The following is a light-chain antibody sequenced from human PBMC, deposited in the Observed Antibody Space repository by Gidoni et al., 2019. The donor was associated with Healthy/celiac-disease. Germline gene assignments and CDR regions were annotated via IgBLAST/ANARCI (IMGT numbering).Light chain of an antibody. Sequence: QSVLTQPPSVSRAPGQRVTISCTGSSSNIGAGYDVHWYQQLPGTAPKLLIYGDTNRPSGVPDRFSVSKSGTSASLAITGLQAEDEADYYCQSYDSSLFWVFGGGTNLTVL. CDR2: GDT. J-gene: IGLJ3*02. V-gene: IGLV1-40*01. CDR3: QSYDSSLFWV. CDR1: SSNIGAGYD.